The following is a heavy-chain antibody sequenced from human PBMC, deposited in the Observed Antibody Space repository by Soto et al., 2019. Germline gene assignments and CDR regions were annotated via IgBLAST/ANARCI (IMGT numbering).Heavy chain of an antibody. CDR2: ISTTNSYI. Sequence: GGSLRLSCAASGFTFSSYSMNWVRQAPGKGLEWVASISTTNSYIYYADSVRGRFTISRDNAKNSLFLQMNSLRAEDTAVYYCTRDPVPDSSGYFPFDYWGQGTLVTVSS. V-gene: IGHV3-21*01. J-gene: IGHJ4*02. D-gene: IGHD3-22*01. CDR1: GFTFSSYS. CDR3: TRDPVPDSSGYFPFDY.